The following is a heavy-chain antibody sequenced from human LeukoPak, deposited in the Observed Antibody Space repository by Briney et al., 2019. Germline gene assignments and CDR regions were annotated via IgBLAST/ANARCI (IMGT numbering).Heavy chain of an antibody. CDR2: ISSKAYGGTT. J-gene: IGHJ4*02. CDR1: GFTFSSYS. D-gene: IGHD4-11*01. CDR3: ARAPYSNYVNLDF. Sequence: GGSLRLSCAASGFTFSSYSMTWVRQAPGKGLEWVGFISSKAYGGTTEYAASVRGRFTISRDDSKSIAYLQMNSLRTEDTAVYHCARAPYSNYVNLDFWGQGTLVTVSS. V-gene: IGHV3-49*04.